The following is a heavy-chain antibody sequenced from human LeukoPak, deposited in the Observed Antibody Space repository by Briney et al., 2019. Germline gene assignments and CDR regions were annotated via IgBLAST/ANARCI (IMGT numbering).Heavy chain of an antibody. J-gene: IGHJ4*02. CDR1: GFTVSSNY. Sequence: PGGSLRLSCAASGFTVSSNYINWVRQAPGKGLEWVSVLYSGGGGGAPYYADSVKGRFTISRDNSKNTVYLQMNSLRVEDTAVYYCARAFLRAYSNSPFDYWGQGTLVTVSS. V-gene: IGHV3-53*05. CDR3: ARAFLRAYSNSPFDY. D-gene: IGHD6-13*01. CDR2: LYSGGGGGAP.